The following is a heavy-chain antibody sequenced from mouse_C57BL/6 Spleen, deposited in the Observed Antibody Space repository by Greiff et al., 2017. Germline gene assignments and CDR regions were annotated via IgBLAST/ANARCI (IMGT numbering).Heavy chain of an antibody. Sequence: VQLQQSGAELAKPGASVKLSCKASGYTFTSYWMHRVKQRPGQGLEWIGYINPSSGYTKYNQKFKDKATLTADKSSSTAYMQLSSLTYEDSAVYYCASGDDGENAMDYWGQGTSVTVSS. J-gene: IGHJ4*01. CDR2: INPSSGYT. CDR3: ASGDDGENAMDY. D-gene: IGHD2-12*01. CDR1: GYTFTSYW. V-gene: IGHV1-7*01.